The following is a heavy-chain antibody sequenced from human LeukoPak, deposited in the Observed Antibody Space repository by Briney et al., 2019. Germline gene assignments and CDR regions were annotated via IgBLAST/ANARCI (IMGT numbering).Heavy chain of an antibody. CDR3: AKGKDGILG. D-gene: IGHD2/OR15-2a*01. Sequence: GGSLRLSCVASGFTFSNYWMSWVRQAPGKGLECVANIKKDGSEKYYVDSVKGRFTISRDNAKNSLYLQMNSLRAEDTAVYYCAKGKDGILGGGQGTLVTVSS. CDR1: GFTFSNYW. V-gene: IGHV3-7*01. J-gene: IGHJ4*02. CDR2: IKKDGSEK.